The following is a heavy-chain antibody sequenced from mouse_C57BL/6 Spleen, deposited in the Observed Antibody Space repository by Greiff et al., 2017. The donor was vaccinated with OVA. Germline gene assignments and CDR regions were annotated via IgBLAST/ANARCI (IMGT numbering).Heavy chain of an antibody. D-gene: IGHD1-2*01. V-gene: IGHV3-6*01. CDR1: GYSITSGYY. J-gene: IGHJ1*03. Sequence: VQLKESGPGLVKPSQSLSLTCSVTGYSITSGYYWNWIRQFPGNKLEWMGNISYDGSNNYNPSLKNRISITRDTSKNQFFLKLNSVTTEDTATYYCAREVLRLWYFDVWGTGTTVTVSS. CDR2: ISYDGSN. CDR3: AREVLRLWYFDV.